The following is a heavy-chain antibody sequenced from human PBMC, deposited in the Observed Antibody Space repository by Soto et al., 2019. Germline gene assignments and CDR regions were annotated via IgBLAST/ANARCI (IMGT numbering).Heavy chain of an antibody. CDR3: ATDDSSVLEYFDY. V-gene: IGHV3-11*06. CDR2: ISSSTFYT. D-gene: IGHD3-22*01. J-gene: IGHJ4*02. Sequence: XVSLRLSCAASGFTFSDHYMSGIRQAPGKGLEWVSYISSSTFYTNYADSVKGRFTISRDNAKNSLYLQMNSLRAEDTAVYYCATDDSSVLEYFDYWGQGILVTVSS. CDR1: GFTFSDHY.